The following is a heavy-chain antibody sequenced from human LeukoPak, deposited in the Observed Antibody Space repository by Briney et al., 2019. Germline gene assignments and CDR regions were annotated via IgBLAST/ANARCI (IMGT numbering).Heavy chain of an antibody. CDR3: ARTTGYGSGSYYR. CDR2: IIPIFGTA. V-gene: IGHV1-69*06. CDR1: GGTFSSYA. Sequence: GASVKVSCKASGGTFSSYAISWVRQAPGQGLERMGGIIPIFGTANYAQKFQGRVTITADKSTSTAYMELSSLRSEDTAVYYCARTTGYGSGSYYRWGQGTLVTVSS. D-gene: IGHD3-10*01. J-gene: IGHJ4*02.